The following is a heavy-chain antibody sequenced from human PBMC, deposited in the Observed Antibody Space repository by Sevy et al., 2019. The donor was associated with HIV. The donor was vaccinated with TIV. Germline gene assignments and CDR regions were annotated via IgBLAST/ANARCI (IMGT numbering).Heavy chain of an antibody. V-gene: IGHV3-7*01. CDR2: INPDGSEK. CDR1: GFIFSGYW. J-gene: IGHJ4*02. CDR3: ARGRYCSGGGCYIDY. Sequence: GESLKISCAAPGFIFSGYWMTWVRQAPGKGLEWVANINPDGSEKYYVGSVKGRFTISRDNARTSLVRQMNSLRAADTAFYYCARGRYCSGGGCYIDYWGQGTLVTVSS. D-gene: IGHD2-15*01.